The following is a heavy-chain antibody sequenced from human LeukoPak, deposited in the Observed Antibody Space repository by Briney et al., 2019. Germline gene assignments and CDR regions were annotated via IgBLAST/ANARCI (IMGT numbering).Heavy chain of an antibody. D-gene: IGHD6-19*01. CDR3: ARDRSSGWWHDAFDI. Sequence: GGSLRLSCAASGFTFDDYGMSWVRQAPGKGLEWVSGINWNGGSTGYADSVKGRFTISRDNAKNSLYLQMDSLRAEDTALYHCARDRSSGWWHDAFDIWGQGTMVTVSS. J-gene: IGHJ3*02. CDR2: INWNGGST. V-gene: IGHV3-20*01. CDR1: GFTFDDYG.